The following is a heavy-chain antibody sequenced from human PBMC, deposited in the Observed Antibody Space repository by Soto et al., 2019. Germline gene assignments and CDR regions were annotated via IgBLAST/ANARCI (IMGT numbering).Heavy chain of an antibody. Sequence: EVQLVESGGGLVQPGRSLRLSCAASGFTCDDYAIHWVRQVPGKGLEWVSGINWNSGSIGYGDSVKGRFAISRDNAKNSLHLQMNSLSAEDTAFYYCVKDESINWYSGHFRHWGQGTLVTVSS. J-gene: IGHJ1*01. V-gene: IGHV3-9*01. CDR1: GFTCDDYA. CDR3: VKDESINWYSGHFRH. D-gene: IGHD6-13*01. CDR2: INWNSGSI.